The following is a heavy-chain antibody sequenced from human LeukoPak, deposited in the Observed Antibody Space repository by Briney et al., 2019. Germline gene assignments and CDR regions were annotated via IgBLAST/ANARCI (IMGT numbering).Heavy chain of an antibody. CDR2: IHYTEIT. V-gene: IGHV4-59*11. D-gene: IGHD3-16*01. Sequence: SETLSLTCTVSSGSISGHYWSWIRQAPGKGLEWIGYIHYTEITIYNPSLKSRVAISLDTSKNRFSLNLKSVTAADTAVYYCARDGPFYFDYWGQGTLVTVS. CDR1: SGSISGHY. CDR3: ARDGPFYFDY. J-gene: IGHJ4*02.